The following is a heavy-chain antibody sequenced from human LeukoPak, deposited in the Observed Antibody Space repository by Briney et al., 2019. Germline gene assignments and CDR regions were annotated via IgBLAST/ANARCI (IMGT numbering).Heavy chain of an antibody. CDR3: SRADFIDAGPYLIGP. Sequence: ASVKVSCKTPGYSFTVYYIHWGRPDPGQGLGWMGWISTKTGRTSSAREVHGRVTMTRDPSNTTVYMDMAWLTSDDTAIYFCSRADFIDAGPYLIGPWGQGTLVTVSS. V-gene: IGHV1-2*02. J-gene: IGHJ5*02. CDR1: GYSFTVYY. D-gene: IGHD3-3*01. CDR2: ISTKTGRT.